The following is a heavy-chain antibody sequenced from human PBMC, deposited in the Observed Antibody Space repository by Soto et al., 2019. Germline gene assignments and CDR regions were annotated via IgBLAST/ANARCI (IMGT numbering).Heavy chain of an antibody. J-gene: IGHJ5*02. Sequence: SETLSLTCTVSGGSISSGGYYWSWIRQHPGKGLEWIGYIYYSGSTYYNPSLKSRVTISVDTSKNQFSLRLSSLTAADTAVYFCARGVTVFGLVSRFWFDPWGQGTVVTVSS. CDR2: IYYSGST. V-gene: IGHV4-31*03. CDR1: GGSISSGGYY. CDR3: ARGVTVFGLVSRFWFDP. D-gene: IGHD3-3*01.